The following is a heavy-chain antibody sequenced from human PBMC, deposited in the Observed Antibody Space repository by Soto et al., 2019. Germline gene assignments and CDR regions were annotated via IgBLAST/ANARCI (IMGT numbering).Heavy chain of an antibody. J-gene: IGHJ4*02. V-gene: IGHV3-21*01. CDR3: AREVDTAMVDYYFDY. Sequence: EVQLVESGGGLVKPGGSLRLSCAASGCTFSSYSMNWVRQAPGKGLEWVASISSISSYIYYADSVKGRFTISRDNAKNSLYLQMNSLIGEDKAVEYCAREVDTAMVDYYFDYWGQGTLVTVSS. CDR1: GCTFSSYS. D-gene: IGHD5-18*01. CDR2: ISSISSYI.